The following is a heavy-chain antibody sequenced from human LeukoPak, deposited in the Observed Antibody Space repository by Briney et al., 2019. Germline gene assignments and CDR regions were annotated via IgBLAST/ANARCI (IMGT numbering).Heavy chain of an antibody. Sequence: GGSLRFSCAASGFTFSSYGMHGVRQAPGKGLEWVAVIWDDGTNKYYADSVKGRFSISRDNSKNTLYLQMNSLRADDTAVYYCARDHCSSTSCYVWSYWGQGTLVTVS. D-gene: IGHD2-2*01. CDR2: IWDDGTNK. CDR3: ARDHCSSTSCYVWSY. J-gene: IGHJ4*02. V-gene: IGHV3-33*01. CDR1: GFTFSSYG.